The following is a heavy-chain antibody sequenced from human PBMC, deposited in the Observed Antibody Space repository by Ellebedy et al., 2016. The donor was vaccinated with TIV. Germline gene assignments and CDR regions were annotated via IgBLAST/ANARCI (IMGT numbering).Heavy chain of an antibody. V-gene: IGHV5-51*01. CDR2: IYPGDSDT. J-gene: IGHJ4*02. Sequence: GESLKISCKGSGYSFTSYWIGWVRQMPGKGLEWMGIIYPGDSDTRYSPSFQGQVTISADKSISTAYLQWSSLKASDTAMYYCARRTRAGGSGSYYNFDYWGQGTLVTDSS. CDR3: ARRTRAGGSGSYYNFDY. D-gene: IGHD3-10*01. CDR1: GYSFTSYW.